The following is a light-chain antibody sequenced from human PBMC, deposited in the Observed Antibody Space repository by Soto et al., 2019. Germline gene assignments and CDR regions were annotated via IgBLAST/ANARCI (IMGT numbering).Light chain of an antibody. CDR1: QSVSSSY. CDR3: QQYASFLRT. CDR2: GAS. Sequence: EIVLTQSPGTLSMSAGERATLSCRASQSVSSSYLAWYQQKPGQAPRLLIYGASRRATGIPDRFSGSGSGTDFTLTISRLEPEDFAVYNCQQYASFLRTFGQGTKVEIK. J-gene: IGKJ1*01. V-gene: IGKV3-20*01.